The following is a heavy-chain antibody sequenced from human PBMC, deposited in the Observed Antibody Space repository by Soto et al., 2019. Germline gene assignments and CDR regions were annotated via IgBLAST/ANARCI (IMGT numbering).Heavy chain of an antibody. CDR1: GFTFSSYG. D-gene: IGHD3-16*02. V-gene: IGHV3-30*18. J-gene: IGHJ4*02. CDR2: VSYDGINK. Sequence: QVQLVESGGGVVQPGRSLRLSCAASGFTFSSYGMHWVRQAPGKGLEWVAIVSYDGINKYYADSVKGRFTISRDNSRNTLYLQMNSLRAEDTAVYYCAKALGELSPESYDYWGQGTLVTVSS. CDR3: AKALGELSPESYDY.